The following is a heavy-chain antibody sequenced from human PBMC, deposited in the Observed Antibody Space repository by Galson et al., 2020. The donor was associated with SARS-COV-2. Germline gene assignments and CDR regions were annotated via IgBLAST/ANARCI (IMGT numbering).Heavy chain of an antibody. CDR2: IKQDGSEK. J-gene: IGHJ6*02. CDR3: ARAQVVPAAMRYYFYYYGMDV. D-gene: IGHD2-2*01. Sequence: GGSLRLSCAASGFTFSSYWMSWVRQAPGKGLEWVANIKQDGSEKYYVDSVKGRFTISRDNAKNSLYLQMNSLRAEDTAVYYCARAQVVPAAMRYYFYYYGMDVWGQGTTVTVSS. V-gene: IGHV3-7*01. CDR1: GFTFSSYW.